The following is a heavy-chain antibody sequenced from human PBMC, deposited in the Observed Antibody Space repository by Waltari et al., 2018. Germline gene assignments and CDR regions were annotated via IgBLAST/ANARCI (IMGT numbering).Heavy chain of an antibody. CDR3: ARAGYYRFDY. J-gene: IGHJ4*02. V-gene: IGHV3-74*01. D-gene: IGHD3-22*01. Sequence: EVQLVESGGGLVQPGGSLRLSCEGSGFTFSNSWVHWVRQAPGKGLEWLSRFNSDGSTTNYSESGKGRFTISRDNAKNTLYLEMNSLRAEDTAVYYCARAGYYRFDYWGQGTLVTV. CDR2: FNSDGSTT. CDR1: GFTFSNSW.